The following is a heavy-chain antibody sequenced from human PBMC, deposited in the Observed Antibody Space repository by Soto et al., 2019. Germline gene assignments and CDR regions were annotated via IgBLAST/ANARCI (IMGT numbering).Heavy chain of an antibody. Sequence: QVHLVESGGDVVQPGRSLRLSCAASGFTFRDYIIHWVRQAPGKGLEWVTLISNDETTKYIADSVKGRFTISRDNSKNTVHLHMNSLIPEDTAMYYCARQFLGARRSHYKHLDVWGQGTTVTGSS. J-gene: IGHJ6*02. CDR2: ISNDETTK. V-gene: IGHV3-30*04. CDR1: GFTFRDYI. D-gene: IGHD3-3*01. CDR3: ARQFLGARRSHYKHLDV.